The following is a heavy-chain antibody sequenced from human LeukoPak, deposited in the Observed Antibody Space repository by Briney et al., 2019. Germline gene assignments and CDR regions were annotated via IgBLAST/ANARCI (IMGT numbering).Heavy chain of an antibody. Sequence: PGGSLRLSCAASGFTFSSYAMSWVRQAPGKGLEWVSYISSSGSTIYYADSVKGRFTISRDNAKNSLYLQMNSLRAEDTAVYYCAGEGAAAGTWFRNYWGQGTLVTVSS. CDR2: ISSSGSTI. V-gene: IGHV3-48*04. D-gene: IGHD6-13*01. CDR1: GFTFSSYA. J-gene: IGHJ4*02. CDR3: AGEGAAAGTWFRNY.